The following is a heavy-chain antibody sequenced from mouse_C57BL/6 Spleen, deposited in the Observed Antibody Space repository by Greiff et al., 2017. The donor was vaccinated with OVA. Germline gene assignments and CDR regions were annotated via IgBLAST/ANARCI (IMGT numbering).Heavy chain of an antibody. CDR1: GFTFTDYY. J-gene: IGHJ4*01. Sequence: EVQLVESGGGLVQPGASLRLSCAASGFTFTDYYMSWVRQPPGKAPEWLALIRNKANGYTTEYTASVKGRFTISRDNSQNILYLQMNTLRAEDSATYYCVRIITTVVARAAMDYWGQGTSVTVSS. D-gene: IGHD1-1*01. CDR2: IRNKANGYTT. CDR3: VRIITTVVARAAMDY. V-gene: IGHV7-4*01.